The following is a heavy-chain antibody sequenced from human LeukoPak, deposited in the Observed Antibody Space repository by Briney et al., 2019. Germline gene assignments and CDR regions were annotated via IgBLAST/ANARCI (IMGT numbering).Heavy chain of an antibody. J-gene: IGHJ6*04. V-gene: IGHV4-59*01. CDR3: ARDRYSYGHNNYYYYGMDV. CDR1: GGSISSYY. D-gene: IGHD5-18*01. CDR2: IYYSGST. Sequence: KSSETLSLTCTVSGGSISSYYRSWIRQPPGKGLEWIGYIYYSGSTNYNPSLKSRVTISVDTSKNQFSLKLSSVTAADTAVYYCARDRYSYGHNNYYYYGMDVWGKGTTVTVSS.